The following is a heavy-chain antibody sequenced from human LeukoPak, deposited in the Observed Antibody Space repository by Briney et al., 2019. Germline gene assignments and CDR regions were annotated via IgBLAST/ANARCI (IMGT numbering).Heavy chain of an antibody. V-gene: IGHV4-39*07. CDR3: ARGRNDFDY. J-gene: IGHJ4*02. CDR2: IYYSGST. CDR1: GGSISSSSYY. D-gene: IGHD1-1*01. Sequence: SETLSLTCTVSGGSISSSSYYWGWIRQPPGKGLEWIGSIYYSGSTYYNPSLKSRVTISVDTSKNQFSLRLTSVTAADTAMYYCARGRNDFDYWGQGTLVTVSS.